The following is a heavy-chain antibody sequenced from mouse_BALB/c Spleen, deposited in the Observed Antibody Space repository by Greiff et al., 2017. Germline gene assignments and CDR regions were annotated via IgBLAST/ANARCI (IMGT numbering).Heavy chain of an antibody. V-gene: IGHV5-6-3*01. Sequence: EVKLVESGGGLVQPGGSLKLSCAASGFTFSSYGMSWVRQTPDKRLELVATINSNGGSTYYPDSVKGRFTISRDNAKNTLYLQMSSLKSEDTAMYYCAREGGSSYVDYWGQGTTLTVSS. J-gene: IGHJ2*01. CDR1: GFTFSSYG. CDR2: INSNGGST. CDR3: AREGGSSYVDY. D-gene: IGHD1-1*01.